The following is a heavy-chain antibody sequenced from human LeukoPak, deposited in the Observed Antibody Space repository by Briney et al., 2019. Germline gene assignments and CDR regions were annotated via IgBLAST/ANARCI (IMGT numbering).Heavy chain of an antibody. CDR1: GYTFNTYG. J-gene: IGHJ5*02. D-gene: IGHD2-15*01. V-gene: IGHV1-18*01. Sequence: GASGKVSCKASGYTFNTYGITWVRQAPGQGLEWMGWISGYNGKTKYAQKLQDRGTMTTDTSTTTAYMELRSLTSDDTAVYYCARAGAVVDNWFDPWGQGTLVTVSS. CDR3: ARAGAVVDNWFDP. CDR2: ISGYNGKT.